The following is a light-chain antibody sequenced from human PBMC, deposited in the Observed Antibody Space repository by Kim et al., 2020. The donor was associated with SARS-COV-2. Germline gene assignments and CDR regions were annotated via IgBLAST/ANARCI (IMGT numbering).Light chain of an antibody. CDR3: QQSYNSLWT. CDR2: GAS. CDR1: QSISNY. Sequence: DIQMTQSPSSLSASVGDRVTITCRASQSISNYLNWYQKKPGKAPKLLIYGASSLQSGVPSRFSGSESGTDFTLTITSLQPEDFATYFCQQSYNSLWTFGQGTKVDIK. V-gene: IGKV1-39*01. J-gene: IGKJ1*01.